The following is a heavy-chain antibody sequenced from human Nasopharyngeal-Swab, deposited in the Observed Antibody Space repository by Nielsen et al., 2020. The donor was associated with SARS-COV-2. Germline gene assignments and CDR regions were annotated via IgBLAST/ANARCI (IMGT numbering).Heavy chain of an antibody. V-gene: IGHV3-64D*09. CDR3: VKDRGSYVFDY. CDR2: ISSNGGST. CDR1: GFTFSSYA. Sequence: GESLKISCSASGFTFSSYAMHWVRQAPGKGLEYVSAISSNGGSTYYADSVKGRFTISRDNSKNTLYLQMSSLRAEDTAVYYCVKDRGSYVFDYWGRGTLVTVSS. J-gene: IGHJ4*02. D-gene: IGHD1-26*01.